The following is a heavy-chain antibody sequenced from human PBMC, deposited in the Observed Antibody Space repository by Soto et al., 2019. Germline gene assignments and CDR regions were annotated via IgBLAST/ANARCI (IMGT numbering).Heavy chain of an antibody. V-gene: IGHV4-4*02. CDR2: VYHSGST. D-gene: IGHD1-1*01. Sequence: QVQLQESGPGLVKPSGTLYLICTVSGGSISTSNWWSWVRQPPGKGLEWIGEVYHSGSTNYNPSFKSRVAMSVDKSKNQFSLKLNSVTATDTALYYCARTSPSGTRFDYWGQGSLVTVSS. CDR1: GGSISTSNW. J-gene: IGHJ4*02. CDR3: ARTSPSGTRFDY.